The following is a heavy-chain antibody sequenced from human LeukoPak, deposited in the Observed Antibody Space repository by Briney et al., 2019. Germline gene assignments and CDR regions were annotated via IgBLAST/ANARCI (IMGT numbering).Heavy chain of an antibody. J-gene: IGHJ6*02. Sequence: ASVKVSCTASGHTFSSYYMHWVRQAPGQGLEWMGIINPSGASTSYAQKFQGRVTMTRDTSTSTVYMDLSSLRSEDTAVYYCAGVGRKTREVYHLDVWGQGTTVTVSS. D-gene: IGHD5/OR15-5a*01. CDR3: AGVGRKTREVYHLDV. V-gene: IGHV1-46*01. CDR2: INPSGAST. CDR1: GHTFSSYY.